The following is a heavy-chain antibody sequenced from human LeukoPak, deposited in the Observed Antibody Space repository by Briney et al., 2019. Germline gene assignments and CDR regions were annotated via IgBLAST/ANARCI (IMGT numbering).Heavy chain of an antibody. Sequence: ASVKVSCKASRYTFTSYYMHWVRQAPGQGLEWMGIINPSGGSTSYAQKFQGRVTMTRDTYTSTVYMELSSLRAEDTAVYYCAREGAIVVVTHHFDYWGQGTLVTVSP. CDR2: INPSGGST. CDR3: AREGAIVVVTHHFDY. CDR1: RYTFTSYY. V-gene: IGHV1-46*01. D-gene: IGHD2-21*02. J-gene: IGHJ4*02.